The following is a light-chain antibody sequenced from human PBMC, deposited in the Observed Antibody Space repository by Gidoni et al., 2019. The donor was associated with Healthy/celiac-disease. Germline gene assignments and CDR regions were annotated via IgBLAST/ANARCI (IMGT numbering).Light chain of an antibody. Sequence: ETVLTQSPGTLSLSPGERATLSCRASQSVSSSYLAWYPQKPGQAPRLLIYGASSRATGIPDRFSGSGSGTDFTLTISRLEPEDFAVYYCQQYGSSPPLTFGGGTKVEIK. J-gene: IGKJ4*01. CDR3: QQYGSSPPLT. CDR1: QSVSSSY. V-gene: IGKV3-20*01. CDR2: GAS.